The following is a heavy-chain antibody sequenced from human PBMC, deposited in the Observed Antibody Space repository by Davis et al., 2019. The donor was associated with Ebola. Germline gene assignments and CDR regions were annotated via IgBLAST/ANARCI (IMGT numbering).Heavy chain of an antibody. V-gene: IGHV1-69*13. CDR1: GGTFSTYT. CDR3: ARDLLRDWTDV. J-gene: IGHJ5*02. D-gene: IGHD3-3*01. Sequence: SVKVSCKASGGTFSTYTFTWVRQAPGQGLEWMGGIIPVFARANYAPKFKGRVTMTADESTSTVYMELTRLTSEDTAVYYCARDLLRDWTDVWGLGTLVTVSS. CDR2: IIPVFARA.